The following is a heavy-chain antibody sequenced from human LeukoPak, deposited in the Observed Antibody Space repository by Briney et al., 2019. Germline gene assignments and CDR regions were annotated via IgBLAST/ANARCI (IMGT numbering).Heavy chain of an antibody. CDR1: GFTFSDYY. Sequence: PGGSLRLSCAASGFTFSDYYMSWIRQAPGKGLEWVSYISSGSSYTNYADSVKGRFTISRDNSKNTMYLQMNSLSAEDTAVYYCARRNYKAMDGWGQGTTVTVSS. CDR2: ISSGSSYT. J-gene: IGHJ6*02. V-gene: IGHV3-11*03. CDR3: ARRNYKAMDG.